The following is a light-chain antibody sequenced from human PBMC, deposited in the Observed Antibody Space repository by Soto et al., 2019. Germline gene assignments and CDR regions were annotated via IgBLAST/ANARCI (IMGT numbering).Light chain of an antibody. CDR3: QSYDSSLSGWL. CDR1: SSNIGAGYN. V-gene: IGLV1-40*01. J-gene: IGLJ3*02. Sequence: QSVLTQPPSVSGAPGQRVTISCTGSSSNIGAGYNVHWYQQVPGTAPKLLIYGDSNRPSGVPDRFSGSKSGTSASLAITGLQADDEADYYYQSYDSSLSGWLFGGGTKVTVL. CDR2: GDS.